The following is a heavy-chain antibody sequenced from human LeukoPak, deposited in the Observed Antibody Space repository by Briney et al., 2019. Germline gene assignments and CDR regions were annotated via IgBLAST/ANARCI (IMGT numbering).Heavy chain of an antibody. CDR1: GFTFTKYW. Sequence: GGSLRLSCAASGFTFTKYWMTWVRQAPGKRLEWVGNIKQDGSDKIYMDSVKGRFTISRDNTKNSVYLQMSSLRAEDTAVYYCAREVWGPEYWGQGTLVTVSS. CDR3: AREVWGPEY. D-gene: IGHD1-14*01. CDR2: IKQDGSDK. V-gene: IGHV3-7*01. J-gene: IGHJ4*02.